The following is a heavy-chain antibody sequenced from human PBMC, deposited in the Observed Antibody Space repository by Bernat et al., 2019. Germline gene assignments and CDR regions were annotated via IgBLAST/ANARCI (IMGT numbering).Heavy chain of an antibody. Sequence: QLQLQESGPGLVKPSETLSLTCTVSGGSISSSGYYWGWIRQPPGKGLEWIGCISYSGSTYYNPSLKSRITISVDTANIQFSLMLSSVIAAATAVYYCAREVKAYKDFWGGYEGREISLYFFDSGGQGTVLTV. CDR1: GGSISSSGYY. J-gene: IGHJ4*02. D-gene: IGHD3-3*01. V-gene: IGHV4-39*02. CDR2: ISYSGST. CDR3: AREVKAYKDFWGGYEGREISLYFFDS.